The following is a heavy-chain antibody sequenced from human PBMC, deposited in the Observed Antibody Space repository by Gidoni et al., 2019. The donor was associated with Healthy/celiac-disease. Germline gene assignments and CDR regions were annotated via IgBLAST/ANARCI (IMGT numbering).Heavy chain of an antibody. D-gene: IGHD3-22*01. CDR3: ARGTSDYDSSGYYGIDY. CDR2: IHPIFGTA. V-gene: IGHV1-69*01. J-gene: IGHJ4*02. Sequence: QVQLVQSGAEVKKPGASAKVSCKDSGDTFSSYAISWVRQAPGQGLEWMGGIHPIFGTANDAQKCKGRVTITADESTSTAYMELSSLRSEDTAVYYCARGTSDYDSSGYYGIDYWGQGTLVTVSS. CDR1: GDTFSSYA.